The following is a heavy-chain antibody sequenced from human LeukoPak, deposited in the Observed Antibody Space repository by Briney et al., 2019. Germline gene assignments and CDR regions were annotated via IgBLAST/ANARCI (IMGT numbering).Heavy chain of an antibody. CDR2: ISAYNGNT. CDR3: ARVGDYYDSSGYYL. CDR1: GYTFTSYG. Sequence: ASVKVSCKASGYTFTSYGISWVRQAPGQGLEWMGWISAYNGNTNYAQKLQGRVTMTTDTSTSTAYMELRSLRSNDTAVYYCARVGDYYDSSGYYLWGQGTLVTVSS. J-gene: IGHJ4*02. V-gene: IGHV1-18*01. D-gene: IGHD3-22*01.